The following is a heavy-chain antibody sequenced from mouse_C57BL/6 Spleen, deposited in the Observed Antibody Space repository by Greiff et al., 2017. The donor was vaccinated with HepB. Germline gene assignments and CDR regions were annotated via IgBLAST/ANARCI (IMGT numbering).Heavy chain of an antibody. Sequence: VMLVESGPGLVQPSQSLSITCTVSGFSLTSYGVHWVRQSPGKGLEWLGVIWSGGSTDYNAAFISRLSISKDNSKSQVFFKMNSLQADDTAIYYCARNYEGWDGYFDVWGTGTTVTVSS. CDR1: GFSLTSYG. J-gene: IGHJ1*03. CDR3: ARNYEGWDGYFDV. D-gene: IGHD3-3*01. CDR2: IWSGGST. V-gene: IGHV2-2*01.